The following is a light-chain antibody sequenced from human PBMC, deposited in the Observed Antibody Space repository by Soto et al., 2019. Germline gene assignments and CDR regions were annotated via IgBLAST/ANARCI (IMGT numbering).Light chain of an antibody. J-gene: IGKJ1*01. CDR3: RQYNNWPRT. Sequence: VLTQSPATLSLSPGDRATPSCMASQSVSSYLAWYQQKPRQAPRILIYDASTRATGIPARFSGSGSGTDFTPTISSLEPDDFAVYYCRQYNNWPRTFGQGTKVDIK. V-gene: IGKV3-11*01. CDR1: QSVSSY. CDR2: DAS.